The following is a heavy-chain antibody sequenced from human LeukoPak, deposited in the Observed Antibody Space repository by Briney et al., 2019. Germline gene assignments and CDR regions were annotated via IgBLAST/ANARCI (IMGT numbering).Heavy chain of an antibody. J-gene: IGHJ4*02. Sequence: ASVKVSCKASGYTFTGYYMHWVRQAPGQGLEWMGWINPNSGGTNYAQKFQGRVTMTRDTPISTAYMELSRLRSDDTAVYYCARLGCSSTSCYDYWGQGTLVTVSS. D-gene: IGHD2-2*01. CDR2: INPNSGGT. CDR3: ARLGCSSTSCYDY. CDR1: GYTFTGYY. V-gene: IGHV1-2*02.